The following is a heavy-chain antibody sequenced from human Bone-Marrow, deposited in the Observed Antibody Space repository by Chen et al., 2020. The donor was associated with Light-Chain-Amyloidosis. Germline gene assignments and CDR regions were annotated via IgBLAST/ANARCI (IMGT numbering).Heavy chain of an antibody. CDR1: GGSFSGYF. D-gene: IGHD3-10*01. Sequence: QVQLQQWGAGLLKPLETLSLTCAVYGGSFSGYFWSWIRQPPGKGLEWIGEINQSGSANYNPSLESRVTISLDTSKNQLSLSLNSVTAADTAVYHCATFRAWLGEFDYWGQGTLVTVSS. J-gene: IGHJ4*02. CDR2: INQSGSA. CDR3: ATFRAWLGEFDY. V-gene: IGHV4-34*01.